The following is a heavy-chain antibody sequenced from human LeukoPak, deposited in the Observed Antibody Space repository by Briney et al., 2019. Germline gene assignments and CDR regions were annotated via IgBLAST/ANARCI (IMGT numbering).Heavy chain of an antibody. Sequence: GGSLRLSCAASKFTFSTYWMSWVRQAPGKGLEWVANIKQDGSEKYYVDSVKGRFTISRDNAKNSLYLQMNSLRAEDTAVYYCATSKYSGSYWGQGTLVTVSS. CDR2: IKQDGSEK. CDR3: ATSKYSGSY. V-gene: IGHV3-7*03. CDR1: KFTFSTYW. D-gene: IGHD1-26*01. J-gene: IGHJ4*02.